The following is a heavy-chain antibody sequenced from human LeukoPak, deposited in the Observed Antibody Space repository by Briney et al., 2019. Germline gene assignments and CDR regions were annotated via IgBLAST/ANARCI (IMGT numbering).Heavy chain of an antibody. J-gene: IGHJ4*02. V-gene: IGHV4-59*01. Sequence: PSETLSLTCTVSGDSINKYFWSWLRQSPGKGLEWIGYISHSGNTNYNPSLKSRVTISLDKSNNQFSLRLSSVTAADTAVYYCARAGPENLNWRYYIGFWGQGILVTVSS. CDR3: ARAGPENLNWRYYIGF. CDR2: ISHSGNT. CDR1: GDSINKYF. D-gene: IGHD1-1*01.